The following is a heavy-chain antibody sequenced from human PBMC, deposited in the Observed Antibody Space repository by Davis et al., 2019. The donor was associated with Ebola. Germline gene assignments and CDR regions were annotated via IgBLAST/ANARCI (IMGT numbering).Heavy chain of an antibody. V-gene: IGHV3-23*01. Sequence: GGSLRLSCAASGFTFSSYAMSWVRQAPGKGLEWVSSITGSGGSTYYADSVKGRFTLSRDNSKNTLYLQMNSLRAEDTAVYYCAKDRVRFDYWGQGTLVTVSS. CDR3: AKDRVRFDY. D-gene: IGHD3-10*01. CDR1: GFTFSSYA. J-gene: IGHJ4*02. CDR2: ITGSGGST.